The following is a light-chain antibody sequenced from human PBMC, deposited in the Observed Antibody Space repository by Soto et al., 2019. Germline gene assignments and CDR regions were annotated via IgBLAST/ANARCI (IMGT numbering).Light chain of an antibody. CDR2: KAS. Sequence: DIQMTQSPYTLSASVGDRVTITCRASQSISSWLAWYQQKPGKAPKLLMYKASILERGVPSRFSGSGSGTEFTLTISSLQADDFATYYCHQYNTFPWTFGQGTKVDIK. CDR3: HQYNTFPWT. V-gene: IGKV1-5*03. CDR1: QSISSW. J-gene: IGKJ1*01.